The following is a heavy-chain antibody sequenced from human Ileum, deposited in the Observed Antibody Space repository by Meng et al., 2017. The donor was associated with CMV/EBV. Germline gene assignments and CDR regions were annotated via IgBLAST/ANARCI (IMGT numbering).Heavy chain of an antibody. Sequence: HLHLQESGPGLVKPSETLSLTCTVSGDSISSGDYFWGWIRQPPKGLEWVASITYSGTTYYNPSLKSRVTMSVDTSKNQFSLKLNSVTAADTAVYYCVRASITMIDYWGQGTLVTVSS. V-gene: IGHV4-39*07. CDR2: ITYSGTT. CDR1: GDSISSGDYF. D-gene: IGHD3-22*01. CDR3: VRASITMIDY. J-gene: IGHJ4*02.